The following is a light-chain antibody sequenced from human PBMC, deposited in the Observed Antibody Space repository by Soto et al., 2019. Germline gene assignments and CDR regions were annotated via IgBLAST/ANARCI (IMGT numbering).Light chain of an antibody. CDR3: QQYGSSPQLT. Sequence: EIVLTQSPGTLYLSPGEGATLSCRASQTVKGNYIAWYQHKPGQAPRLLIYTASYRPTGIPDRFSGSGSGTDFTLDITRLEPEAFAVYYCQQYGSSPQLTFGGGTRLE. V-gene: IGKV3-20*01. J-gene: IGKJ4*01. CDR2: TAS. CDR1: QTVKGNY.